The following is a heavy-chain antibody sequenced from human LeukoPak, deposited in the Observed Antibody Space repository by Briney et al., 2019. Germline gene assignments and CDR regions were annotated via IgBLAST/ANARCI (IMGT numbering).Heavy chain of an antibody. J-gene: IGHJ6*02. CDR1: GDSVSINSAA. D-gene: IGHD1-26*01. CDR2: TYYRSKWYN. V-gene: IGHV6-1*01. Sequence: SQTLSLTSALSGDSVSINSAAWNWIRQSPSRGLEWLGRTYYRSKWYNDYAVSVKNRITINPDTSKNQFSLQLNSVTPEDTAVYYCARDSTILYSGSYLNLGMDVWGQGTTVTVSS. CDR3: ARDSTILYSGSYLNLGMDV.